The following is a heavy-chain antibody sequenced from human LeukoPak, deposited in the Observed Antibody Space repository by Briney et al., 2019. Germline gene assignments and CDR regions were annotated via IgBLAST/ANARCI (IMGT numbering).Heavy chain of an antibody. D-gene: IGHD3-10*01. CDR1: GGSISSSTYY. V-gene: IGHV4-39*07. J-gene: IGHJ6*03. CDR2: IYYSGST. CDR3: ARARHPRWFGELFEQADYYYYMDV. Sequence: PSETLSLTCTVSGGSISSSTYYWGWIRQPPGKGLEWIGSIYYSGSTSYNPSLKSRVTISVDTSKNQFSLKLSSVTAADTAVYYCARARHPRWFGELFEQADYYYYMDVWGKGTTVTVSS.